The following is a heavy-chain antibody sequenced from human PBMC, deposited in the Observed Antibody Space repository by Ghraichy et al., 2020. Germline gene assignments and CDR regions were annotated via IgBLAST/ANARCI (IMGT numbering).Heavy chain of an antibody. CDR3: ARGKAVAGTLYDY. Sequence: SQTLSLTCTVSGGSISSGYYYWTWIRQPPGKGLEWIGYSYYSGSTYYNPSLKSRVSISEDTSKNQYSLKLSSVTAADTAVYYCARGKAVAGTLYDYWGQGTLVPVSS. CDR2: SYYSGST. D-gene: IGHD6-19*01. J-gene: IGHJ4*02. CDR1: GGSISSGYYY. V-gene: IGHV4-30-4*01.